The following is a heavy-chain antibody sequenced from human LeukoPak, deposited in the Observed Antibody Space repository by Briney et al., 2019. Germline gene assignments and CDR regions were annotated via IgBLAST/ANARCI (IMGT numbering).Heavy chain of an antibody. CDR1: GDSVSRSGSY. CDR3: ARRRYYDSSGYLE. D-gene: IGHD3-22*01. CDR2: IYYSGRT. Sequence: SETLSLTCSVSGDSVSRSGSYWDWIRQPPGKGLEWIGTIYYSGRTYYSPSLKTRVTMSVDPSNNQFSLNLRSVTAADTALYYCARRRYYDSSGYLEWGQGTLLSVSS. V-gene: IGHV4-39*01. J-gene: IGHJ1*01.